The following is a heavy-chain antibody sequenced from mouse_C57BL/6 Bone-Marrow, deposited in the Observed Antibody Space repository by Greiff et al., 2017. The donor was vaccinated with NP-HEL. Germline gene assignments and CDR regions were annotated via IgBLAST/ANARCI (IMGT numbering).Heavy chain of an antibody. D-gene: IGHD1-1*01. CDR1: GFNIKDDY. J-gene: IGHJ4*01. CDR3: TKGGSSPYAMDY. CDR2: IDPENGDT. V-gene: IGHV14-4*01. Sequence: EVQLQQSGAELVRPGASVKLSCTVSGFNIKDDYMHWVKQRPEQGLEWIGWIDPENGDTEYASKFQGKATITADTSSNTAYLQLSRRTFEDTAVYYCTKGGSSPYAMDYWGQGTAVTVSS.